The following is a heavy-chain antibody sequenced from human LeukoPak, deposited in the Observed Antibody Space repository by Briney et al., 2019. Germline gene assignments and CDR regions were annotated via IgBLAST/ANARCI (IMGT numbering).Heavy chain of an antibody. CDR1: GFTVNSND. CDR3: AKVTVATADNYYYYGMDV. Sequence: GGSLRLSCAASGFTVNSNDMSWVRQAPGKGLEWVAVIYSGGSTYYADSVKGRFTISRDNSKNTLYLQMDSLRGEDTAVYYCAKVTVATADNYYYYGMDVWGQGTTVTVSS. V-gene: IGHV3-66*01. D-gene: IGHD1-1*01. J-gene: IGHJ6*02. CDR2: IYSGGST.